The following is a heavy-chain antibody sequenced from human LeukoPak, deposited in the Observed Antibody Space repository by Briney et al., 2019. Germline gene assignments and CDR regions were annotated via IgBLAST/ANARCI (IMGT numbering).Heavy chain of an antibody. Sequence: SGGSLRLSCAASGFTFSNYAVMWVRQAPGQGLEWVSAITRAGAPRNADSVKGRFTISRDNSKNTLYLQMNSLRAEDTAQYFCARDPNGDYIGAFEFWGQGTGVTVSS. J-gene: IGHJ3*01. CDR1: GFTFSNYA. V-gene: IGHV3-23*01. CDR3: ARDPNGDYIGAFEF. CDR2: ITRAGAP. D-gene: IGHD4-17*01.